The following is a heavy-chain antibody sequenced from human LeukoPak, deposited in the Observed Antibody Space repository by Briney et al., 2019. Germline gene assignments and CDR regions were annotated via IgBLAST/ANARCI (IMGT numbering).Heavy chain of an antibody. Sequence: GESLKISCKGSGYSFTSYWIGWVRQMAGKGLEWMAIIYPGDSDTRYSPSFQGQVTISADKSISTAYLQWSSLKASDTAMYYCARQRRITKPATIRGLADYWGQGTLVTVSS. J-gene: IGHJ4*02. CDR2: IYPGDSDT. V-gene: IGHV5-51*01. CDR1: GYSFTSYW. D-gene: IGHD3-3*01. CDR3: ARQRRITKPATIRGLADY.